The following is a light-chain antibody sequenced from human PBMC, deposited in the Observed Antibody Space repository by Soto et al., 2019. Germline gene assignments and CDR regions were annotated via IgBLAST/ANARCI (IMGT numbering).Light chain of an antibody. J-gene: IGLJ2*01. CDR2: GNV. CDR3: QSYDRSLSGVV. CDR1: SSNIGAGYD. V-gene: IGLV1-40*01. Sequence: QSVLTQPPSVSGSPGQRVAISCTGSSSNIGAGYDVPWFQQLPGTAPKLLIFGNVNRPSGVPDRFSGSQSGTSASLAISGLQAEDEADYYCQSYDRSLSGVVFGGGTKLTVL.